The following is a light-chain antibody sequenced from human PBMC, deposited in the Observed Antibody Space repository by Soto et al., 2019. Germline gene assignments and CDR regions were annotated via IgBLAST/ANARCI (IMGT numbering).Light chain of an antibody. Sequence: DIVMTQSPLSLPVTPGEPASISCRSSQSLLDSNGNSRFDWYLQKPGQSPQLLLYLGSNRASGVPDRFSGSGSGTEFTLKISRVEAEDVGVYCCMQALQPPLTFGQGTRLEIK. CDR3: MQALQPPLT. J-gene: IGKJ5*01. CDR2: LGS. CDR1: QSLLDSNGNSR. V-gene: IGKV2-28*01.